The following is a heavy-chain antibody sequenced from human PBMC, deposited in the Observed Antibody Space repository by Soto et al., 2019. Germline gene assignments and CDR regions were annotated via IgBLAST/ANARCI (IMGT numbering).Heavy chain of an antibody. D-gene: IGHD4-17*01. J-gene: IGHJ1*01. CDR3: ARLAGGKDYGVHTCPQH. CDR1: GYSFTSYW. CDR2: IYPGDSDT. V-gene: IGHV5-51*01. Sequence: GESLKISCKGSGYSFTSYWIGWVRQMPGKGLEWMGIIYPGDSDTRYSPSFQGQVTISADKSISTAYLQWSGLKASDTAMYYCARLAGGKDYGVHTCPQHWGQGTLVTVSS.